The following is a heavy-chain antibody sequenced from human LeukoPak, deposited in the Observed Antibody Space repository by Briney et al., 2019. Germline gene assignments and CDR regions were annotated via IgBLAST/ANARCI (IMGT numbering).Heavy chain of an antibody. CDR2: IKQDGSEK. Sequence: WIRQPPGKGLEWVANIKQDGSEKYYVDSVKGRFTISRDNAKNSLYLQMNSLRAEDTAVYYCARDQGGVGYWGQGTLVTVSP. CDR3: ARDQGGVGY. J-gene: IGHJ4*02. D-gene: IGHD3-16*01. V-gene: IGHV3-7*01.